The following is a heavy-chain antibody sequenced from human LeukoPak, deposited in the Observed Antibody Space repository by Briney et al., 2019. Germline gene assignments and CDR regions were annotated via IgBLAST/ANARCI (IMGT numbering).Heavy chain of an antibody. D-gene: IGHD1-7*01. V-gene: IGHV4-59*02. CDR3: ARDNWNYGSSMDV. CDR2: IYYSGST. J-gene: IGHJ6*02. Sequence: SETLSLTCTVSGGSVSSYYWSWIRRPPGKGLEWIGYIYYSGSTNYNPSLKSRVTISVDTSKNQFSLKLSSVTAADTAVYHCARDNWNYGSSMDVWGQGTTVTVSS. CDR1: GGSVSSYY.